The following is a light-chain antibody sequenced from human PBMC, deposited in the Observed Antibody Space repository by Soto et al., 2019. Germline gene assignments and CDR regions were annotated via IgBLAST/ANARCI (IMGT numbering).Light chain of an antibody. V-gene: IGLV2-8*01. Sequence: QLVLTQPPSASGSPGQSVTISCTGTSGDVGGYNYVSWYQQHPGKAPKLMIYEVNKRPSGVPDRFSGSKSGNTASLTVSGLQAEDEADYYCSSYAGSNRVFGTGTQLTVL. CDR2: EVN. J-gene: IGLJ1*01. CDR1: SGDVGGYNY. CDR3: SSYAGSNRV.